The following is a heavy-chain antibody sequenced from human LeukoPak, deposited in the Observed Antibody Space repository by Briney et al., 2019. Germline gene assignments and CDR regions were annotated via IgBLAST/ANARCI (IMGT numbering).Heavy chain of an antibody. J-gene: IGHJ4*02. CDR3: ARYHSTWGLNY. CDR1: GASISSITYY. D-gene: IGHD2-2*01. Sequence: SETLSLTCTVSGASISSITYYWGWIRQPPGKGLEWIGSIHYSGSTYYTTSLKSRVTISIDTSNNQFSLKLTSVTAADTAVYYCARYHSTWGLNYWGQGTLVTVSS. V-gene: IGHV4-39*01. CDR2: IHYSGST.